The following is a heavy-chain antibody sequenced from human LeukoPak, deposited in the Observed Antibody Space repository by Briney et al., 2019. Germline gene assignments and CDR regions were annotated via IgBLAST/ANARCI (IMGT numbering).Heavy chain of an antibody. Sequence: EASVKVSCKASGYTFTSYGISWVRQAPGQGLEWMGWISAYNGNTNYAQKLQGRVTMTTDTSTSTAYMELRSLRSDDTAVYYCARDYARRRGIAAGTTTIQGGYYYYYYMDVWGKGTTVTVSS. CDR3: ARDYARRRGIAAGTTTIQGGYYYYYYMDV. J-gene: IGHJ6*03. CDR2: ISAYNGNT. D-gene: IGHD6-13*01. V-gene: IGHV1-18*01. CDR1: GYTFTSYG.